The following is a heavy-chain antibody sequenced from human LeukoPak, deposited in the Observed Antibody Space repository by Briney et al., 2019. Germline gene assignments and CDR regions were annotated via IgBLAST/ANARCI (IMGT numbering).Heavy chain of an antibody. Sequence: ASVKVSCKASGYTFTGYYIHWVRQAPGQGLEWMGWINPNSGGTHYAQKFQGRVTMTRDTSISTAYTELSRLRSDDTAVYYCASENWYESYIDVWGKRTRVSVFS. CDR1: GYTFTGYY. CDR2: INPNSGGT. D-gene: IGHD1-1*01. V-gene: IGHV1-2*02. CDR3: ASENWYESYIDV. J-gene: IGHJ6*03.